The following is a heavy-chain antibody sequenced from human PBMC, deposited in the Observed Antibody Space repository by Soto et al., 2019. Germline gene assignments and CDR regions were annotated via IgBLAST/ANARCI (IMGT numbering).Heavy chain of an antibody. Sequence: GGSLRLSCAASGFTVTSYYMSWVRQAPGKELEWVSLIYTGGNTNYADSVKGRFTISRDNSKNTLCLQMNSLRAEDTAVYYCARDYYYGSGNYYRADYYHYGMDVWGQGTTVTVSS. J-gene: IGHJ6*02. CDR3: ARDYYYGSGNYYRADYYHYGMDV. CDR2: IYTGGNT. CDR1: GFTVTSYY. V-gene: IGHV3-53*01. D-gene: IGHD3-10*01.